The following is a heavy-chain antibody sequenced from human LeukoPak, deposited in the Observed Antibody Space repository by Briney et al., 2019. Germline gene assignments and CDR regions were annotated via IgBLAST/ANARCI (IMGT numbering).Heavy chain of an antibody. Sequence: PGESLRISCKGSGYTFTSYWIGWVRQLPGKGLEWMGIIYPGDSNTRYSPSFQGQVTISADKSISAAYLQWSSLKASDSAMYYCARQDYGDYHPDYWGQGSLVTVSS. J-gene: IGHJ4*02. D-gene: IGHD4-17*01. CDR3: ARQDYGDYHPDY. CDR1: GYTFTSYW. V-gene: IGHV5-51*01. CDR2: IYPGDSNT.